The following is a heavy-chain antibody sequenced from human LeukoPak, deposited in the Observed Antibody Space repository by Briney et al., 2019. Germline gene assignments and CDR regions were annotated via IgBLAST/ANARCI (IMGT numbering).Heavy chain of an antibody. CDR1: GFTVSSNF. V-gene: IGHV3-53*04. Sequence: GESLRLSCAASGFTVSSNFMSWVRQAPGKGQEWVSLIYSGGSTYYADSVKGRFTVSRHDSQNTLYLQMNSLRADDTAVYYCVYFDAIMATGDYWGQGTLVTVSS. J-gene: IGHJ4*02. CDR2: IYSGGST. CDR3: VYFDAIMATGDY. D-gene: IGHD3-22*01.